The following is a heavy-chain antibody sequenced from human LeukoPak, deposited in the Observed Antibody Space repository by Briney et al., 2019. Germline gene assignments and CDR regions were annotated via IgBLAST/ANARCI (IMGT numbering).Heavy chain of an antibody. V-gene: IGHV4-61*02. CDR3: ARVGEFIGY. Sequence: SETLSLTCTVSGGSISSGSYYWSWIRQPAGKGLEWIGRIYTSGSTNYNPSLKSRVTISVDTYKNQFSLKLSSVTAADTAVYYCARVGEFIGYWGQGTLVTVSS. J-gene: IGHJ4*02. CDR2: IYTSGST. D-gene: IGHD3-16*01. CDR1: GGSISSGSYY.